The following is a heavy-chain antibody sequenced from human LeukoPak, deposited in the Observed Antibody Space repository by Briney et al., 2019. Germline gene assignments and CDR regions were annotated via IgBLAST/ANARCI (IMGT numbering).Heavy chain of an antibody. J-gene: IGHJ4*02. V-gene: IGHV1-3*01. Sequence: ASVKVSRKASGYTFTSYAMHWVRQAPGQRLEWMGWINAGNGNTKYSQKFQGRVTITRDTSASTAYMELSSLRSEDTAVYYCARATYYDILTGPLGYWGQGTLVTVSS. CDR1: GYTFTSYA. D-gene: IGHD3-9*01. CDR3: ARATYYDILTGPLGY. CDR2: INAGNGNT.